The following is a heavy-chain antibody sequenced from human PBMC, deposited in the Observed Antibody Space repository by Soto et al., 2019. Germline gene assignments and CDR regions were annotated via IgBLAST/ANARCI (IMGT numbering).Heavy chain of an antibody. CDR2: IFRNGDT. D-gene: IGHD1-1*01. J-gene: IGHJ4*02. CDR3: ARDGTYNWV. CDR1: GFTVSNNY. Sequence: ELQLVASGGGLVQPGGSLRLSCAASGFTVSNNYVRWVRQAPGKGLEWVSLIFRNGDTRYADSVKGRVTIARDSSSNTPDRQMSSMRVEDAAGYYCARDGTYNWVGGQGIHVTVSS. V-gene: IGHV3-66*01.